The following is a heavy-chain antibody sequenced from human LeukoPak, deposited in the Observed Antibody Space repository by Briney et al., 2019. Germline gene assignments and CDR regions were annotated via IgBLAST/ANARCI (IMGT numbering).Heavy chain of an antibody. D-gene: IGHD3-22*01. CDR2: FDPEDGET. CDR3: ATAKYYDSSGRDAFDI. CDR1: GYTLTELS. V-gene: IGHV1-24*01. Sequence: ASVTVSCKVSGYTLTELSMHWVRQAPGKGLEWMGGFDPEDGETIYAQKFQGRVTMTEDTSTDTAYMELSSLRSEDTAVYYCATAKYYDSSGRDAFDIWGQGTMVTVSS. J-gene: IGHJ3*02.